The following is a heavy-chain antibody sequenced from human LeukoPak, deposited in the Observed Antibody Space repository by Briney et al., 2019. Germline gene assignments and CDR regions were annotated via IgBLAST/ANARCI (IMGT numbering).Heavy chain of an antibody. J-gene: IGHJ4*02. CDR3: ARDFNWAVDY. V-gene: IGHV1-46*01. CDR1: GYTFIDNN. D-gene: IGHD7-27*01. Sequence: GASVKVSCKTSGYTFIDNNMHWLRQAPGQGLEWLGIIIPTTGKATYAQKFQGRVTMTRDTSTSTVYRELTSLTSDDTAVYYCARDFNWAVDYWGQGTLVTVSS. CDR2: IIPTTGKA.